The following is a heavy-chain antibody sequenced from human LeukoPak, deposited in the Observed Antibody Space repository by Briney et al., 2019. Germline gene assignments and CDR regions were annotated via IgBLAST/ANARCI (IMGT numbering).Heavy chain of an antibody. CDR2: IKPDGSDK. CDR1: GATFTSYW. Sequence: GGSLRLSCTASGATFTSYWMNWVRQAPGKGLEWVANIKPDGSDKYYVDSVKGRFSISRDNANNLVYLQMSSLRAEDTALYYCFSGYGYWGQGTRVIVSA. J-gene: IGHJ4*02. D-gene: IGHD3-9*01. CDR3: FSGYGY. V-gene: IGHV3-7*01.